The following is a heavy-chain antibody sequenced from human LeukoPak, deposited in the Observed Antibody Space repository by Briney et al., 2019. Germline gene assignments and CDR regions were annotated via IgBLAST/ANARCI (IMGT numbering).Heavy chain of an antibody. Sequence: SETLSLTCTVSGGSISSYSWSWIRQPPGKGLEWIGYIYYSGSTNYNPSLKSRVTISVDTSKNQFSLKLSSVTAADTAVYYCARGEGGPFDYWGQGTLVTVSS. D-gene: IGHD2-15*01. CDR2: IYYSGST. CDR3: ARGEGGPFDY. J-gene: IGHJ4*02. V-gene: IGHV4-59*01. CDR1: GGSISSYS.